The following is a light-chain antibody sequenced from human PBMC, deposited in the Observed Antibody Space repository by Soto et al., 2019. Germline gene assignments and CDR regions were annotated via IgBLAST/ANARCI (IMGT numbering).Light chain of an antibody. Sequence: ETVMTQSPATLSVSPGERATLSCRASQSVSSNLAWYQQKPGQAPRLLIYGASTRATGIPARFSGSGSGTEFTLTINSLQSEDFAVYDCQQYNNWPWAFGQGPKV. CDR1: QSVSSN. CDR3: QQYNNWPWA. V-gene: IGKV3-15*01. CDR2: GAS. J-gene: IGKJ1*01.